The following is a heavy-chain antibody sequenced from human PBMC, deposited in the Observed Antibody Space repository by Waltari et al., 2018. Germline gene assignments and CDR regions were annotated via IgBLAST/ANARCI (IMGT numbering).Heavy chain of an antibody. CDR2: ISGSGGST. CDR1: GFTFSIYA. V-gene: IGHV3-23*01. CDR3: AMKTYYDFWSGYYFPY. Sequence: EVQLLESGGGLLQPGGSLRLAWAASGFTFSIYAMRWVRQAQGKGLEWVSAISGSGGSTYYADSVKGRFTISRDNSKNTLYLQMNSLRAEDTAVYYCAMKTYYDFWSGYYFPYWGQGTLVTVSS. D-gene: IGHD3-3*01. J-gene: IGHJ4*02.